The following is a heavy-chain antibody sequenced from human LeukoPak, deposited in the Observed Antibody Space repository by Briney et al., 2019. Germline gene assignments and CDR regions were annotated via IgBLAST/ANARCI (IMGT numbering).Heavy chain of an antibody. CDR2: ISGVGDST. J-gene: IGHJ4*02. CDR3: ARGFDYYDSSGDY. V-gene: IGHV3-48*03. Sequence: PGGSLRLSCAASGFTFSSYEMKWVRQAPGKGLEWVSTISGVGDSTYYAESVKGRFTMSRDNAKNSLYLQMNSLRAEDTAVYYCARGFDYYDSSGDYWGQGTLVTVSS. D-gene: IGHD3-22*01. CDR1: GFTFSSYE.